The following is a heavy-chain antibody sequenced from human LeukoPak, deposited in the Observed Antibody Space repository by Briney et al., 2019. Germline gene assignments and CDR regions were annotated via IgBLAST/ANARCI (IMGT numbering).Heavy chain of an antibody. CDR1: GFTFSSYG. V-gene: IGHV3-33*01. J-gene: IGHJ4*02. CDR3: ARDTRTGGLAY. D-gene: IGHD1-14*01. CDR2: IWYDGSNK. Sequence: GGSLRLSCAAPGFTFSSYGMHWVRQAPGKGLEWVAVIWYDGSNKYYADSVKGRFTISRDNSKNTLYLQMNSLRAEDTAVYYCARDTRTGGLAYWGQGTLVTVSS.